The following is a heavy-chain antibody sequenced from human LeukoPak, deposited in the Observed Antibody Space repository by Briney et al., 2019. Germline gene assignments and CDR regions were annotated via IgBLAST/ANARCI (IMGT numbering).Heavy chain of an antibody. Sequence: SETLSLTCTVSGGSIRSYYWSWIRQPAGKGLEWIGRIYISGSTNYNPSLKSRVTMSLDTSKNQFSLKLRSVTAADTAVYYCARGDGDYGWFDPWGQGTLVTVSS. V-gene: IGHV4-4*07. CDR1: GGSIRSYY. CDR3: ARGDGDYGWFDP. J-gene: IGHJ5*02. CDR2: IYISGST. D-gene: IGHD4-17*01.